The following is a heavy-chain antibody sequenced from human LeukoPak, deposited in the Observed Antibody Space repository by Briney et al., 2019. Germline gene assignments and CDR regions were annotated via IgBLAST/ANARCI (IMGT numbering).Heavy chain of an antibody. V-gene: IGHV3-74*01. CDR1: GFIFSSRW. CDR2: TRSDGSGT. Sequence: GGSLRLSCAASGFIFSSRWMHWVRQAPGKELVWVTYTRSDGSGTTYADSVKGRFTVSRDNSKNTLYLQMNSLRAEDTAVYYCAKDAGAPYYYGMDVWGQGTTVTVSS. J-gene: IGHJ6*02. CDR3: AKDAGAPYYYGMDV. D-gene: IGHD1-26*01.